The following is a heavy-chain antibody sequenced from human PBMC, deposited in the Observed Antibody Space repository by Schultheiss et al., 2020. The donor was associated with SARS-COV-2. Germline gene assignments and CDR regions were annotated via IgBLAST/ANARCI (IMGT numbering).Heavy chain of an antibody. Sequence: GESLKISCAASGFTFSNYAMHWVRQAPGKGLEWVAVISFDGSNKYYADSVKGRFTISRDNAKNSLYLQMNSLRAEDTAVYYCARDLMSSSWYETYYGMDVWGQGTTVTVSS. CDR1: GFTFSNYA. CDR2: ISFDGSNK. J-gene: IGHJ6*02. CDR3: ARDLMSSSWYETYYGMDV. V-gene: IGHV3-30*14. D-gene: IGHD6-13*01.